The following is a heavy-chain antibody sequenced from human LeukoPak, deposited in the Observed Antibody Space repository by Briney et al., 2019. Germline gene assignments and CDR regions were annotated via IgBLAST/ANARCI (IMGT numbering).Heavy chain of an antibody. D-gene: IGHD3-22*01. CDR2: IWYDGSNK. J-gene: IGHJ4*02. CDR1: GFIFSSYG. V-gene: IGHV3-33*01. CDR3: ARDKWRENYDSSGYYDY. Sequence: GGSLRLSCEASGFIFSSYGMHWVRQAPGKGLEWVAVIWYDGSNKYYADSVKGRFTISRDNSKNTLYLQMNSLRAENTAVYYCARDKWRENYDSSGYYDYWGQGTLVTVSS.